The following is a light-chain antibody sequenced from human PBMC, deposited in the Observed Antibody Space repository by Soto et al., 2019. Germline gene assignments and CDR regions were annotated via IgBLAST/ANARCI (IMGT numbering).Light chain of an antibody. V-gene: IGKV1-6*01. Sequence: AIQLTQSPSSLYASVGDRVTITCRASQAIRTALGWYQQKPGKVPKLLIYAASILQSGVPSRFSGSGSGTDFTLTISSLQPEDFATYYCIQDYNYPLTFGGGTKVDIK. CDR1: QAIRTA. CDR2: AAS. CDR3: IQDYNYPLT. J-gene: IGKJ4*01.